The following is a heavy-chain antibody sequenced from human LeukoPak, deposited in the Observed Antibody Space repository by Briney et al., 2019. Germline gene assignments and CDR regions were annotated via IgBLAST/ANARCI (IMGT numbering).Heavy chain of an antibody. Sequence: ASVKVSCKASGGTFSSYAISWVRQAPGQGLEWMGGIIPIFGTANYAQKFQGRVTITTDESTSTAYMELSSLRSEDTAVYYCAAMVRGVDSDYWGQGTLVTVSS. D-gene: IGHD3-10*01. CDR3: AAMVRGVDSDY. V-gene: IGHV1-69*05. CDR2: IIPIFGTA. J-gene: IGHJ4*02. CDR1: GGTFSSYA.